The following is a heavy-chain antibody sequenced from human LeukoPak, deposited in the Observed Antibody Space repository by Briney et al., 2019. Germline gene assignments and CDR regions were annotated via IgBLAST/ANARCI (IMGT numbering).Heavy chain of an antibody. V-gene: IGHV1-8*01. CDR2: MNPNSGNT. CDR3: ARGGNPKYYDFWSGSIWTGYYYYYMDV. CDR1: GYTFTIYD. Sequence: VASVTVSFTASGYTFTIYDINWVRQAPGQGLEWMGWMNPNSGNTGYAQKFQGRVTMTRNTSISTAYMELSSLRSEDTAVYYCARGGNPKYYDFWSGSIWTGYYYYYMDVWGKGTTVTVSS. J-gene: IGHJ6*03. D-gene: IGHD3-3*01.